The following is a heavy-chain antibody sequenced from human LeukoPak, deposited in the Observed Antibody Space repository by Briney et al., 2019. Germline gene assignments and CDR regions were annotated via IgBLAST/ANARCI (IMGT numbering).Heavy chain of an antibody. V-gene: IGHV1-58*01. D-gene: IGHD6-13*01. J-gene: IGHJ3*02. CDR2: IVVGSGNT. CDR3: AAERSIHLKNPSSSHDLDAFDI. CDR1: GFTFTSSA. Sequence: ASVKVSCKASGFTFTSSAVQWVRQARGQRLEWIGWIVVGSGNTNYAQKFQERVTITRDMSTSTAYMEPSSLKSEDTAVYYCAAERSIHLKNPSSSHDLDAFDIWGQGTMVTVSS.